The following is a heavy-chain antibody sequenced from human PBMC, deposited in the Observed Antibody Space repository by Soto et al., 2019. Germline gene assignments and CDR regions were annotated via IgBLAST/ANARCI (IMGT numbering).Heavy chain of an antibody. D-gene: IGHD1-1*01. CDR1: GGSISSGGYY. J-gene: IGHJ6*02. CDR3: ARDQRCGPKCNGMDV. CDR2: IYYSGST. V-gene: IGHV4-31*03. Sequence: PSETLSLTCTVSGGSISSGGYYWSWIRQHPGKGLEWIGYIYYSGSTYYNPSLKSRVTISVDTSKNQFSLKLSSVTAADTAVYYCARDQRCGPKCNGMDVWGQGTTVT.